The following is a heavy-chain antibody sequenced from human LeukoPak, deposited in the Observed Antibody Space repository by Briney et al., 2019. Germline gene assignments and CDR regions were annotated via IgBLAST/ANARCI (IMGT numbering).Heavy chain of an antibody. D-gene: IGHD3-16*02. Sequence: GRSLRLSCAASGFTFSSYGMHWVRQAPDKGLEWVAVTWYDGSNKYYADSVKGRFTISRDNSKNTLYLQMNSLRAEDTAVYYCARDLSTCLDYWGQGTLVTVSS. CDR2: TWYDGSNK. J-gene: IGHJ4*02. V-gene: IGHV3-33*01. CDR3: ARDLSTCLDY. CDR1: GFTFSSYG.